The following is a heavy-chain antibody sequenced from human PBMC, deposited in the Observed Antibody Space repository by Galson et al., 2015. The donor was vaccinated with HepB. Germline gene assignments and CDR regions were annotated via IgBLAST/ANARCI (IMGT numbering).Heavy chain of an antibody. CDR1: GLTFSSYA. V-gene: IGHV3-23*01. CDR2: ISGSGGKT. CDR3: AKRVSCFGSGNYPLGY. J-gene: IGHJ4*02. Sequence: SLRLSCAASGLTFSSYAMNWVRQAPGKGLEWVSGISGSGGKTDYADSVKGRFIISRDNSKNTLYLQMDSLRAEATAEYYCAKRVSCFGSGNYPLGYWGQGTLVAVSS. D-gene: IGHD3-10*01.